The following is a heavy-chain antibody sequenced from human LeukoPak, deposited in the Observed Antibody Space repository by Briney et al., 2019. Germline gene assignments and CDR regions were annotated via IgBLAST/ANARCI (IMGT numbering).Heavy chain of an antibody. D-gene: IGHD3-22*01. J-gene: IGHJ4*02. CDR2: INHSGST. V-gene: IGHV4-34*01. CDR1: GGSFSGYY. CDR3: ARAYSSGYSR. Sequence: PSGTLSLTCAVYGGSFSGYYWSWIRQPPGKGLEWIGEINHSGSTNYNPSLKSRVTISVDTSKNQFSLKLSSVTAADTAVYYCARAYSSGYSRWGQGTLVTVSS.